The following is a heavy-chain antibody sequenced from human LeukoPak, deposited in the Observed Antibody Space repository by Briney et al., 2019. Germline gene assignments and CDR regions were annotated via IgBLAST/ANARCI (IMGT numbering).Heavy chain of an antibody. J-gene: IGHJ6*02. CDR1: GFTFSSYA. D-gene: IGHD4-17*01. CDR2: ISYDGSNK. V-gene: IGHV3-30-3*01. CDR3: AKASYGALPYGMDV. Sequence: PGGSLRLSCAASGFTFSSYAMHWVRQAPGKGLEWVAVISYDGSNKYYADSVKGRFTISRDNAKNSLYLQMNSLRAEDTALYYCAKASYGALPYGMDVWGQGTTVTVSS.